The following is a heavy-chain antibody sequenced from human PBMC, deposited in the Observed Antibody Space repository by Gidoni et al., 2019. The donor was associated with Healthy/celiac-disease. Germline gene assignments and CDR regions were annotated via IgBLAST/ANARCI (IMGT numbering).Heavy chain of an antibody. J-gene: IGHJ5*02. CDR1: GYTFTSYY. CDR3: ARGGGIAAAGTKGGWFDP. CDR2: INPSGGST. V-gene: IGHV1-46*03. D-gene: IGHD6-13*01. Sequence: QVQLVQSGAEVQKPGASVKVSCKASGYTFTSYYMHWVRQAPGQGLEWLGIINPSGGSTSYAQKFQGRVTMTRDTSTSTVYMELSSLRSEDTAVYYCARGGGIAAAGTKGGWFDPWGQGTLVTVSS.